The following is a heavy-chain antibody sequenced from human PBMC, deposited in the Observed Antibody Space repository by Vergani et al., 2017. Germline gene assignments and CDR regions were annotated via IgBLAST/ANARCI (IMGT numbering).Heavy chain of an antibody. Sequence: QVQLVESGGGVVQRGGSLRLSCATSGLTLSNYDMQWIRQGPGTGLEFVAFIQFDGSNQYYADSVKGRFTLSRDFSKNTLYLQMNSLRTDDTATYYCAKHFRGWGIDYWGQGTQVIVSS. D-gene: IGHD3-16*01. V-gene: IGHV3-30*02. J-gene: IGHJ4*02. CDR1: GLTLSNYD. CDR2: IQFDGSNQ. CDR3: AKHFRGWGIDY.